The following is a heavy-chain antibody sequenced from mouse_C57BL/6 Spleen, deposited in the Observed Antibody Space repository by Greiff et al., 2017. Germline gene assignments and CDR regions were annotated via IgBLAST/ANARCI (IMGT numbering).Heavy chain of an antibody. CDR2: IDPENGDT. CDR1: GFNIKDDY. Sequence: EVKLQESGAELVRPGASVKLSCTASGFNIKDDYMHWVKQRPEQGLEWIGWIDPENGDTEYASKFQGKATITADTSSNTAYLQLSSLTSEDTAVYYCTTPYDYDGSPAYWGQGTLVTVSA. J-gene: IGHJ3*01. CDR3: TTPYDYDGSPAY. V-gene: IGHV14-4*01. D-gene: IGHD2-4*01.